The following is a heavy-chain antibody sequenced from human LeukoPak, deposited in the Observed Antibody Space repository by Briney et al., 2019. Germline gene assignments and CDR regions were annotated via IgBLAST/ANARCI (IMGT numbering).Heavy chain of an antibody. V-gene: IGHV1-18*01. Sequence: ASVTVSCKASGYTFTSYGISWVRQAPGQGLEWMGWISAYNGNTNYAQKLQGRVTMTTDTSTSTAYMELRSLRSDDTAVYYCASGYSGSKRVRAPFDYWGQGTLVTVSS. J-gene: IGHJ4*02. CDR1: GYTFTSYG. CDR3: ASGYSGSKRVRAPFDY. CDR2: ISAYNGNT. D-gene: IGHD1-26*01.